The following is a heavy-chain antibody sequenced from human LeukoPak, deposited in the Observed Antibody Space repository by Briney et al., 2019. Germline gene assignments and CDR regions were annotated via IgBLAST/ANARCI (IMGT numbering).Heavy chain of an antibody. D-gene: IGHD3-22*01. V-gene: IGHV3-23*01. CDR1: GFTFSSYA. CDR3: GYDSRVSYYYYYMDV. Sequence: GGSLGLSCAASGFTFSSYAMSWVRQAPGKGLEWVSAISGSGGSTYYADSVKGRFTISRDNSKNTLYLQMNSLRAEDTAVYYCGYDSRVSYYYYYMDVWGKGTTVTVSS. J-gene: IGHJ6*03. CDR2: ISGSGGST.